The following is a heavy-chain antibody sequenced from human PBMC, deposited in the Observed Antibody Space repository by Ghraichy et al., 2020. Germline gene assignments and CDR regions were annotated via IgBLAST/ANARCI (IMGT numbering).Heavy chain of an antibody. J-gene: IGHJ6*02. Sequence: GESLNISCVVSGFTFSSYSMNWVRQAPGKGLEWLSYISSSSSSILYADSVKGRFTISRDNAKNSLYLQMNSLRDEDTAVYYCVRGLRTLDVWGQGTTVTVSS. D-gene: IGHD2-21*01. CDR1: GFTFSSYS. CDR3: VRGLRTLDV. CDR2: ISSSSSSI. V-gene: IGHV3-48*02.